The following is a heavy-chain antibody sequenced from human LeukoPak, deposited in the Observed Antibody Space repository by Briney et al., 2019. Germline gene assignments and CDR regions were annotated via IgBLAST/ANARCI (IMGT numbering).Heavy chain of an antibody. V-gene: IGHV3-21*01. D-gene: IGHD2-2*02. CDR2: ISSSSSYI. CDR1: GFTFSSYS. CDR3: ARESLVVPAAIDY. Sequence: GGSLRLSCAASGFTFSSYSMNWVRQAPGKGLEWVSSISSSSSYIYYADSVKGRFTISRDNAKNSLYLQMNSLRAEDTAVYYCARESLVVPAAIDYWGQGTLVTVSS. J-gene: IGHJ4*02.